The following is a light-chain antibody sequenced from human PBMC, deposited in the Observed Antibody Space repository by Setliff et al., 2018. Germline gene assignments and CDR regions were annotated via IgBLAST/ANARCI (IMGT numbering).Light chain of an antibody. Sequence: AIQLTQSPASLSAFVGDRVTITCRAGQGITSALAWYKQKAGKVPELLMYDASTLERGVPSRFSGSGFGTDFTLTINSLQPEDFATYYCQQYFSYQITFGQGTRLEIK. CDR1: QGITSA. CDR2: DAS. CDR3: QQYFSYQIT. V-gene: IGKV1-13*02. J-gene: IGKJ5*01.